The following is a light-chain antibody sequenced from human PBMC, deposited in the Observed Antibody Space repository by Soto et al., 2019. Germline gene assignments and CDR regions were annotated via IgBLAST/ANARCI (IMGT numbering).Light chain of an antibody. Sequence: QSALTQPASVSGSPGQSITISCTGTSSDVGTYILVSWYQQHPGNAPQLMIYEVNKRPSGVSDRFSGSKSGNTASLTISGLQAEDEADYYCSSYTTSNTRQIVFGTGTKVTVL. CDR1: SSDVGTYIL. V-gene: IGLV2-14*02. CDR3: SSYTTSNTRQIV. CDR2: EVN. J-gene: IGLJ1*01.